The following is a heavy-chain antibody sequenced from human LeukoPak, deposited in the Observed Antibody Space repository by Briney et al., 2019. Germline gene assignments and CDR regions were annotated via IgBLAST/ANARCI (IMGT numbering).Heavy chain of an antibody. D-gene: IGHD5-12*01. J-gene: IGHJ4*02. V-gene: IGHV4-39*07. Sequence: SETLSLTCTVSGGSISSSSYYWGWIRQPPGKGLEWIGSIYYSGSTYYNPSLKSRVTISVDTSKNQFSLKLSSVTAADTAVYYCASDRRGWRGSFDYWGQGTLVTVSS. CDR2: IYYSGST. CDR1: GGSISSSSYY. CDR3: ASDRRGWRGSFDY.